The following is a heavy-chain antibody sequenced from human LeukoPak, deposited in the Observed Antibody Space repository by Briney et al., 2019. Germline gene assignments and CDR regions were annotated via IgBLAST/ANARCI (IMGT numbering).Heavy chain of an antibody. CDR3: ARELATPGNAFDI. V-gene: IGHV4-61*02. D-gene: IGHD1-26*01. CDR2: IYTSGST. CDR1: GGSISSSSYY. J-gene: IGHJ3*02. Sequence: PSETLSLTCTVSGGSISSSSYYWSWIRQPAGKGLEWIGRIYTSGSTNYNPSLKSRVTMSVDTSKNQFSLKLSSVTAADTAVYYCARELATPGNAFDIWGQGTMVTVSS.